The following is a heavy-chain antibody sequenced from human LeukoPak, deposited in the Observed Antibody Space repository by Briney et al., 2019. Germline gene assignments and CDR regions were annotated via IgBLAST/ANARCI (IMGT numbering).Heavy chain of an antibody. J-gene: IGHJ4*02. CDR1: GGSISSYY. V-gene: IGHV4-59*01. Sequence: SETLSLTCTVSGGSISSYYWSWIRQPAGKGLEWIGYIYYSGSTNYNPSLKSRVTLSVGTSKNQFSLELRSVTAADTAVYYCAREVADGYNQRYFDYWGQGTLVTVSS. CDR2: IYYSGST. D-gene: IGHD5-24*01. CDR3: AREVADGYNQRYFDY.